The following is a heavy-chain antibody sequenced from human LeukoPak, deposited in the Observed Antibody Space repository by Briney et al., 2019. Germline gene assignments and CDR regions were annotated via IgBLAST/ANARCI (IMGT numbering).Heavy chain of an antibody. J-gene: IGHJ2*01. CDR2: IYYSGST. V-gene: IGHV4-59*08. CDR1: GGSISSYY. CDR3: ARHYIKVVANWYFDL. Sequence: PSETLSLTCTVSGGSISSYYWSWIRQPPGKALEWIGYIYYSGSTNYNPSLKSRVTISVDTSKNQFSLKLSSVTAADTAVYYCARHYIKVVANWYFDLWGRGTLVTVSS. D-gene: IGHD2-21*01.